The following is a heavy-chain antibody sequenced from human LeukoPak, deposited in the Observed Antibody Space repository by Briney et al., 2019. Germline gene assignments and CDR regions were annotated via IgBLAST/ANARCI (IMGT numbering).Heavy chain of an antibody. CDR1: GFTFNNYA. D-gene: IGHD6-19*01. J-gene: IGHJ4*02. CDR2: ISGGGANT. V-gene: IGHV3-23*01. Sequence: PGGSLRLSCEASGFTFNNYAMSWVRQAPGKGLEWVATISGGGANTYYVDFVKGQFTISRDNSENTLYLQMKYLRAEDTTIYCCAKDGGGWLSTGGYYFDYWSQGTLVTVSS. CDR3: AKDGGGWLSTGGYYFDY.